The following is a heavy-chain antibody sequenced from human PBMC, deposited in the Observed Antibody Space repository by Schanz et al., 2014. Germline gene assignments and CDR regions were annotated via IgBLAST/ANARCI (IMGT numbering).Heavy chain of an antibody. Sequence: EVHLVESGGGLVKPGGSLRLSCGASGFTFSDYSMNWVRQAPGKGLEWVSSISDSSSYIYYADSVKGRFTISRDNAKXXLYLQMSSLRAEDTAVYYCARDRVQYSSGWYSDSWGQGTLVTVSS. D-gene: IGHD6-19*01. CDR1: GFTFSDYS. J-gene: IGHJ4*02. CDR2: ISDSSSYI. CDR3: ARDRVQYSSGWYSDS. V-gene: IGHV3-21*01.